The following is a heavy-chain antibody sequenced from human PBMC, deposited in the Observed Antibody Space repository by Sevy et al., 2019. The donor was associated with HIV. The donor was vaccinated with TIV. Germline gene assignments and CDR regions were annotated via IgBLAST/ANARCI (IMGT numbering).Heavy chain of an antibody. D-gene: IGHD5-12*01. CDR2: INHSGST. CDR1: GGSFSGHY. Sequence: SETLSLTCAVYGGSFSGHYWTWIRRPPGKGLEWIGEINHSGSTTYSPSLKSRVAISVDTSKNQFSLRLTSVTAADSAVYYSARVPLRTTMVIVSTSGALDIWGQGTMVTVSS. V-gene: IGHV4-34*01. CDR3: ARVPLRTTMVIVSTSGALDI. J-gene: IGHJ3*02.